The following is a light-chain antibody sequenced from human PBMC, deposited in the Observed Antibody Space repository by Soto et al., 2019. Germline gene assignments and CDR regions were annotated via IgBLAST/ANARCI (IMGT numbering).Light chain of an antibody. J-gene: IGKJ1*01. Sequence: EIVMTQSPATLSVSPGERATLSCRASQRVNTNLAWYQQKPGQAPRLLIYGASTRATGIPGRFSGSGSGTEFTLTIGSLQSEDFAVYYCHQYNDWPRAFGQGTKVEIK. V-gene: IGKV3-15*01. CDR2: GAS. CDR1: QRVNTN. CDR3: HQYNDWPRA.